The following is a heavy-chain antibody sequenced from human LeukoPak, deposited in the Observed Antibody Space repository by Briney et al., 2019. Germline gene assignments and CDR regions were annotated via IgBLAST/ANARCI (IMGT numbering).Heavy chain of an antibody. J-gene: IGHJ4*02. Sequence: GGSLRLSYAASGFAFSSYGMHWVRQPPGKGLEWVAYIHYDSTTEDYADSVKGRFTISRNNSKNTLFPQMNNLRVEDMAVFYCAKDWNWASDYWGQGTLVTVSS. V-gene: IGHV3-30*02. CDR2: IHYDSTTE. CDR1: GFAFSSYG. D-gene: IGHD1-7*01. CDR3: AKDWNWASDY.